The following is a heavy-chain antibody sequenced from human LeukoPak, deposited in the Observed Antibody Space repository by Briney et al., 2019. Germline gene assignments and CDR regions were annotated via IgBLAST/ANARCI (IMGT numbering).Heavy chain of an antibody. D-gene: IGHD3-3*01. CDR2: IESSTDGGTT. J-gene: IGHJ5*02. CDR1: GPTFRNAF. CDR3: TTSPGNTVFGVVTDH. V-gene: IGHV3-15*04. Sequence: PGGSLRHSCAASGPTFRNAFMNWVRQAPGKGLEWVGRIESSTDGGTTDYAAPVKGRFTMSRDDSKNTLYLQMNNVKTEDTGVYYCTTSPGNTVFGVVTDHWGQGTLVIVSS.